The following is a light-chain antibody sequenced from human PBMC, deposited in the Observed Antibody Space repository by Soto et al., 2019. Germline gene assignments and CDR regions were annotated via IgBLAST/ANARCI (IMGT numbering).Light chain of an antibody. V-gene: IGKV3-11*01. Sequence: EIVMTQFPATLSVSLGERATLYCGASQRVSSYLAWYQQKPGQAPRLLIYDASNRATGIPARFSGSGSGTDFTLTISSLEPEDFAVYYCQQRSNWPPLITFGQGTRLEI. CDR1: QRVSSY. J-gene: IGKJ5*01. CDR3: QQRSNWPPLIT. CDR2: DAS.